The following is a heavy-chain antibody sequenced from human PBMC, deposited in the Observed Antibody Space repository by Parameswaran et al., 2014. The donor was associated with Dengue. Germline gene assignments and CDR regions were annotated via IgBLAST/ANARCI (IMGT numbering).Heavy chain of an antibody. J-gene: IGHJ4*02. CDR2: ISAYNGKT. CDR3: AKDQSTRDMVATTPAY. D-gene: IGHD5-12*01. Sequence: SWVRQAPGQGLEWVGWISAYNGKTNYAQRLQGRVTMTTETSTNTAYMELKSLTIDDTAVYYCAKDQSTRDMVATTPAYWGQGTLVTVSS. V-gene: IGHV1-18*01.